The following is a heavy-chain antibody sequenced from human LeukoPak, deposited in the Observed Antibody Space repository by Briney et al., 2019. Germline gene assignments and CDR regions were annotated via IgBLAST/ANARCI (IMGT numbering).Heavy chain of an antibody. CDR3: ARDQYGSGTYYSYYRYGMDV. CDR2: ISNSGYTK. V-gene: IGHV3-48*03. J-gene: IGHJ6*02. Sequence: PGGSLRLSCAASGFTFSSYEMNWVRQAPGKGLEWVSYISNSGYTKYYADSVKGRFTISRDNAKNSLYLQMNSLRVEDTAVYYCARDQYGSGTYYSYYRYGMDVWGQGTTVAVSS. D-gene: IGHD3-10*01. CDR1: GFTFSSYE.